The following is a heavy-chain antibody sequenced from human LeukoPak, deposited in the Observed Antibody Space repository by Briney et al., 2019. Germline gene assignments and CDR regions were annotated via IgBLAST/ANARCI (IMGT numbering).Heavy chain of an antibody. V-gene: IGHV3-7*01. J-gene: IGHJ1*01. CDR2: INQDGSEK. CDR1: GFTFSTYW. Sequence: QPGGSLRLSCAASGFTFSTYWMSWVRQAPGKGLEWVANINQDGSEKYYVDSVKGRFTISRDNAKNSLYLQMNSLRAVDTAVYYCAKKNYYDSSGYYPAEYFQHWGQGTLVTVSS. CDR3: AKKNYYDSSGYYPAEYFQH. D-gene: IGHD3-22*01.